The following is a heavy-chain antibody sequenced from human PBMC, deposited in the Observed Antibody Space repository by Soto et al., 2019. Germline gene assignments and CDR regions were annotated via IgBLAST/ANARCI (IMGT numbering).Heavy chain of an antibody. V-gene: IGHV3-21*01. J-gene: IGHJ4*02. CDR1: GFTFERFT. CDR3: ARGAEGRRSSWYLFDS. D-gene: IGHD6-13*01. CDR2: ISASGGSI. Sequence: PGGSLRLSCAASGFTFERFTMHWVRQAPGKGPEWVSCISASGGSIFYTESMKGRFTISRDNAKNSLYLQIDSLTVEDTAVYYGARGAEGRRSSWYLFDSWGKGTLVTV.